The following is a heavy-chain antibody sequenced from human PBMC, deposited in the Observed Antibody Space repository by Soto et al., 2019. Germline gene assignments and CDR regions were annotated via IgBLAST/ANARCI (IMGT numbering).Heavy chain of an antibody. Sequence: SETLSLTCTVSGGSISSGDYYWSWIRQPPGKGLGWIGYIYYSGSTYYNPSLKSRVTISVDTSKNQFSLKLSSVTAADTAVYYCARDPNYYDSSGYFWYFDLWGRGTLVTVSS. V-gene: IGHV4-30-4*01. D-gene: IGHD3-22*01. CDR1: GGSISSGDYY. J-gene: IGHJ2*01. CDR2: IYYSGST. CDR3: ARDPNYYDSSGYFWYFDL.